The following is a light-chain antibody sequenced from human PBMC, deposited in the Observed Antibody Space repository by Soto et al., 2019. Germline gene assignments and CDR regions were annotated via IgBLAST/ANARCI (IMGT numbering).Light chain of an antibody. J-gene: IGLJ2*01. Sequence: QSALTQPASVSGSPGQSITISCTGTSSDVGGYNYVSWYQQHPGKAPKLMIYEVSNRPSGVPDRFSGSKSGNTASLTVSGLQADDEADYYCTSYAGGNILVFGGGTKLTVL. CDR3: TSYAGGNILV. CDR1: SSDVGGYNY. CDR2: EVS. V-gene: IGLV2-8*01.